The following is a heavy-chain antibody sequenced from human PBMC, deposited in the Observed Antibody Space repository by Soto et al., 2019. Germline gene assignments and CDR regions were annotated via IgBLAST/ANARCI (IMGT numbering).Heavy chain of an antibody. CDR3: ARANQYYDILTGYWGNWFDP. V-gene: IGHV4-39*01. Sequence: SETLSLTCTVSGGSISSSSYYWGWIRQPPGKGLEWIGSIYYSGSTYYNPSLKSRVTISVDTSKNQFSLKLSSVTAADTAVYYCARANQYYDILTGYWGNWFDPWGPGSLVIVSS. CDR2: IYYSGST. J-gene: IGHJ5*02. CDR1: GGSISSSSYY. D-gene: IGHD3-9*01.